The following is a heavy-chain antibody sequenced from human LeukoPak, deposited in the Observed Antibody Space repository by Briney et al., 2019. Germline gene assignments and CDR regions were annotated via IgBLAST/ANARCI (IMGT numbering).Heavy chain of an antibody. J-gene: IGHJ4*02. D-gene: IGHD2-2*01. CDR1: GLSFASYG. Sequence: GGSLRLSCAASGLSFASYGLSWVRQAPGKGLEWVSSISASGGSTYDADSVKGRFTISRDNSKNTLYLQMNSLRAEDTAVYYCAKSPGVVVLKRYFDFWGQGTLVTVSS. CDR2: ISASGGST. V-gene: IGHV3-23*01. CDR3: AKSPGVVVLKRYFDF.